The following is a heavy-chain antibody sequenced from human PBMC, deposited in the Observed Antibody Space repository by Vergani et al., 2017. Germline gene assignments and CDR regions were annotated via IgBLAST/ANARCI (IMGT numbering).Heavy chain of an antibody. CDR1: GGSISSYY. Sequence: QVQLQESGPGLVKPSETLSLTCTVSGGSISSYYWSWIRQPAGKGLEWIGRIYTSGSTNYNPSLKSRVTISVDTSKNQFSLKLSSVTAADTAVYYCARGTAVALGYYYYGMDVWGQGTTVTVSS. CDR2: IYTSGST. CDR3: ARGTAVALGYYYYGMDV. D-gene: IGHD6-19*01. V-gene: IGHV4-4*07. J-gene: IGHJ6*02.